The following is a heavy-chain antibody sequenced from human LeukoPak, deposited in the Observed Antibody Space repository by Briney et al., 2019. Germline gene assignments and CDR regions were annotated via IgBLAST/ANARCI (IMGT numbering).Heavy chain of an antibody. J-gene: IGHJ5*02. CDR1: GGSIRNYY. Sequence: SETLSLTCSVSGGSIRNYYLSWIRQSPGKGLEWIGNVDKRGSTNYNPSFKSRVIVSSDTSRNEFSLKLNSVTAADTAIYYCARGGSSCYGCHDWFDPWGQGTRVTVSS. D-gene: IGHD2-2*01. CDR2: VDKRGST. CDR3: ARGGSSCYGCHDWFDP. V-gene: IGHV4-59*08.